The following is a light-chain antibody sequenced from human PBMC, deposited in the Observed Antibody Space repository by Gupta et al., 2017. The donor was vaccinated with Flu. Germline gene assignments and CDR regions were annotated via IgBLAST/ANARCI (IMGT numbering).Light chain of an antibody. CDR3: QQYNNYPLT. V-gene: IGKV1-5*03. CDR1: QSISAW. CDR2: KAS. Sequence: GDTVTITCRASQSISAWLAWYQKKPGKAPKLLIYKASSLESGVTSRFSGSGSGTEFSLTISSLQPDDFAIYYCQQYNNYPLTFGRGTKVEIK. J-gene: IGKJ4*01.